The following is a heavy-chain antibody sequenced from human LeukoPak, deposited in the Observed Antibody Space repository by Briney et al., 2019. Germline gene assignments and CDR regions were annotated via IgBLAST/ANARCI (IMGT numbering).Heavy chain of an antibody. D-gene: IGHD2-8*02. CDR1: GFTFDDYA. J-gene: IGHJ6*03. CDR2: FGWISFSL. Sequence: PGGSLRLSCTASGFTFDDYAMHWVRQTPGKGLEWVSLFGWISFSLGYADSVKGRFTISRDNAKNSLYLQMNSLRAEDTAVYYCAKDYFRLADPPAGYYTGDGDYYYMDVWGKGTTVTVSS. CDR3: AKDYFRLADPPAGYYTGDGDYYYMDV. V-gene: IGHV3-9*01.